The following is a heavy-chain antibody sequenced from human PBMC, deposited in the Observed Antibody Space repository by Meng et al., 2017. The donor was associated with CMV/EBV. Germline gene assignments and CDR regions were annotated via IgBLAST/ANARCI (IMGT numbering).Heavy chain of an antibody. CDR2: ISWDSSNI. D-gene: IGHD3-16*01. CDR3: VRAMGLGFYYYGMDV. CDR1: GFRFDDYG. V-gene: IGHV3-9*01. Sequence: SLKISCAASGFRFDDYGMHWVRLPPGKGLEWVSGISWDSSNIDYADSVKGRFTISRDNAKNSLYLQMNSLRLEDTASYFCVRAMGLGFYYYGMDVWGQGNTVTVSS. J-gene: IGHJ6*02.